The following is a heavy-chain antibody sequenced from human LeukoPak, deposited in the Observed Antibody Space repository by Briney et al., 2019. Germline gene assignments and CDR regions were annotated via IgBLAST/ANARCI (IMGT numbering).Heavy chain of an antibody. D-gene: IGHD3-22*01. J-gene: IGHJ5*02. CDR2: IYDSGST. CDR3: AREISTYDSSGYRHNWFDP. Sequence: SQTLSLTCTVSGGSISSGDYYWSWIRQPPGKGLEWIGYIYDSGSTFHYNPSLKSRVNISVDTSKNQLSLRLSSVTAADTAVYYCAREISTYDSSGYRHNWFDPWGQGTLVTVSS. CDR1: GGSISSGDYY. V-gene: IGHV4-30-4*08.